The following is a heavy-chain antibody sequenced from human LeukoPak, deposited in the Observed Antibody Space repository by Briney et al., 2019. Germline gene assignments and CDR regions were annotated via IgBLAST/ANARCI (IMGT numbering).Heavy chain of an antibody. D-gene: IGHD3-10*01. J-gene: IGHJ4*02. Sequence: SETLSLTCAVYGGSFSGYYWSWIRQPPGKGLEWIGEINHSGSTNCNPPLKSRVTISVDTSKNQFSLKLSSVTAADTAVYYCARGLVRYYFDYWGQGTLVTVSS. CDR2: INHSGST. V-gene: IGHV4-34*01. CDR1: GGSFSGYY. CDR3: ARGLVRYYFDY.